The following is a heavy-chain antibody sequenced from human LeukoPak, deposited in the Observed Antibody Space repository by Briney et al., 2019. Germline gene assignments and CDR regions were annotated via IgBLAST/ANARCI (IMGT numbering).Heavy chain of an antibody. Sequence: GASVTVSCKASGYTFTSYDIHWVRQATGQGLEWMGWMNPNSGNTGYAQKFQGRVTMTRNTSISTAYMELSSLRSEDTAVHYCVIDSSSWYNYFDPWGQGTLVTVSS. V-gene: IGHV1-8*01. CDR1: GYTFTSYD. D-gene: IGHD6-13*01. J-gene: IGHJ5*02. CDR3: VIDSSSWYNYFDP. CDR2: MNPNSGNT.